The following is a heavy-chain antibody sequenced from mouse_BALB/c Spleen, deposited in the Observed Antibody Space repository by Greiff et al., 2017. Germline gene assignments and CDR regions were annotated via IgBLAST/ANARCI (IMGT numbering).Heavy chain of an antibody. CDR1: GFTFSSYA. Sequence: EVKLVESGGGLVKPGGSLKLSCAASGFTFSSYAMSWVRQTPEKRLEWVASISSGGSTYYPDSVKGRFTISRDNARNILYLQMSSLRSEDTAMYYCARGLGYYGSSYDFDYWGQGTTLTVSS. CDR3: ARGLGYYGSSYDFDY. J-gene: IGHJ2*01. V-gene: IGHV5-6-5*01. CDR2: ISSGGST. D-gene: IGHD1-1*01.